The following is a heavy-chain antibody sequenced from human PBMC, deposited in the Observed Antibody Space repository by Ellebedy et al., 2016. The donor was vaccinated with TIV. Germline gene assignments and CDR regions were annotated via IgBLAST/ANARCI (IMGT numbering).Heavy chain of an antibody. J-gene: IGHJ4*02. CDR1: GFTFNSFG. CDR2: ISAVNNAI. V-gene: IGHV3-48*04. CDR3: ARNKQGIAFFDY. D-gene: IGHD7-27*01. Sequence: GESLKISCAASGFTFNSFGMNWVRQAPGKGLEWISYISAVNNAIYYADSVKGRFTISRDNAKNSLYLQMNSLRAEDTAVYYCARNKQGIAFFDYWGQGTLVTVSS.